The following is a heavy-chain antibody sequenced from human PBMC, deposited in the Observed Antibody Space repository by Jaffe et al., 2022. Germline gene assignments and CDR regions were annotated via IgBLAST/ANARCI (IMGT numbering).Heavy chain of an antibody. D-gene: IGHD3-10*01. V-gene: IGHV1-46*03. CDR2: INPSGGST. CDR1: GYTFTSYY. J-gene: IGHJ6*03. Sequence: QVQLVQSGAEVKKPGASVKVSCKASGYTFTSYYMHWVRQAPGQGLEWMGIINPSGGSTSYAQKFQGRVTMTRDTSTSTVYMELSSLRSEDTAVYYCAREKRISTMVQGVIIAYYYYMDVWGKGTTVTVSS. CDR3: AREKRISTMVQGVIIAYYYYMDV.